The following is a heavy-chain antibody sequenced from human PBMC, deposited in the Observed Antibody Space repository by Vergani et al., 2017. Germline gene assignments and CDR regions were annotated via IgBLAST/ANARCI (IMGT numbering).Heavy chain of an antibody. CDR3: ARXPPPLIVVVTARLDAFDI. V-gene: IGHV1-69*04. CDR2: IIPILGIA. D-gene: IGHD2-21*02. CDR1: GGTFSSYA. Sequence: QVQLVQSGAEVKKPGSSVKVSCKASGGTFSSYAISWVRQAPGQGLEWMGRIIPILGIANYAQKFKGRVTITADKSTSTAYMELSSLRSEDTAVYYCARXPPPLIVVVTARLDAFDIWGRGTMVTVSS. J-gene: IGHJ3*02.